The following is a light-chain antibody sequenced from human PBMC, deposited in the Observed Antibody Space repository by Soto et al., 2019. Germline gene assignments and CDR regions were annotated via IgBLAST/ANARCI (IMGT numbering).Light chain of an antibody. CDR3: QQSYGTPIT. Sequence: DIQMTQSPSTLSGSVGYRVTITCRASQSISRYLNWYQQKPGKAPNLLIYVASSLQSEVPSRFSGSGSGTDFTLTITSLQPEDFATYYCQQSYGTPITFGQGTRLEIK. CDR2: VAS. CDR1: QSISRY. J-gene: IGKJ5*01. V-gene: IGKV1-39*01.